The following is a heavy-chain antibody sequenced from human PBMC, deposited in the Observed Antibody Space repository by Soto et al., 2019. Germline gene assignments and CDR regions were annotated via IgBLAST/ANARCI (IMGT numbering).Heavy chain of an antibody. CDR3: ARDAYDFPLGWFDP. D-gene: IGHD3-3*01. Sequence: QVQLVQSGAGVKKPGASVKVSCKASGYSFSSYSLHWVRQAPGQRLEWMGWINAGNGNTKYSQKFQGRVTITRDTSATTAYMELSSLTFEDTAVYYCARDAYDFPLGWFDPWGQGTLVTVSS. CDR2: INAGNGNT. V-gene: IGHV1-3*01. J-gene: IGHJ5*02. CDR1: GYSFSSYS.